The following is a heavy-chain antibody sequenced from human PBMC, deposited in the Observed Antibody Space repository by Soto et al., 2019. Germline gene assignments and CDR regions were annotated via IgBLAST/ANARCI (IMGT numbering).Heavy chain of an antibody. J-gene: IGHJ6*02. Sequence: PSETLSLTCTVSGGSISSYYWSWIRRPPGKGLEWIGYIYYSGSTNYNPSLKSRVTISVDTSKNQFSLKLSSVTAADTAVYYCARERYYGMDVWGQGTTVTVSS. CDR1: GGSISSYY. V-gene: IGHV4-59*01. CDR2: IYYSGST. CDR3: ARERYYGMDV.